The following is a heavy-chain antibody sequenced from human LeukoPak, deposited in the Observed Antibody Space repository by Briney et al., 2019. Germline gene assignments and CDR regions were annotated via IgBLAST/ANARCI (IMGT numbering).Heavy chain of an antibody. Sequence: ASVKVSCKASGGTFSSYAISWVRQAPGQGLEWMGGIIPIFGTANYAQKFQGRVTITADKSTSTAYMELSSLRSEDTAVYYCARAWRPDAGYFDYWGQGTLVTVSS. CDR2: IIPIFGTA. CDR3: ARAWRPDAGYFDY. D-gene: IGHD3-10*01. V-gene: IGHV1-69*06. CDR1: GGTFSSYA. J-gene: IGHJ4*02.